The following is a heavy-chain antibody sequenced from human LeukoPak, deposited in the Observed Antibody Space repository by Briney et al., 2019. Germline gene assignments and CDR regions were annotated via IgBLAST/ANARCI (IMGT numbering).Heavy chain of an antibody. CDR3: ARGPRRYTSGWLDWYFDL. D-gene: IGHD6-19*01. Sequence: SETLSLTCAVYSGSFSSYYWSWIRHPPGKGLEWIGEINHSGATNYNPSLKSRVTMSVETSKNQFFLKLRSLTAADTAVYYCARGPRRYTSGWLDWYFDLWGRGTLVIVSS. J-gene: IGHJ2*01. CDR2: INHSGAT. CDR1: SGSFSSYY. V-gene: IGHV4-34*01.